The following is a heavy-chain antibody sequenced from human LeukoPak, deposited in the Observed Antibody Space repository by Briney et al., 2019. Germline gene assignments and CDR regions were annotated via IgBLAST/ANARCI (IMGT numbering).Heavy chain of an antibody. D-gene: IGHD4-23*01. CDR2: IYNSGST. CDR1: NSSIISYY. CDR3: AREPTPNWFDR. Sequence: SETLSLTCTVSNSSIISYYWSWIRQPPGKGLEWIGYIYNSGSTNYNPSLKSRVTISVDTSKNQFSLNLNSVTAADTAVYYCAREPTPNWFDRWGQGTLVTVSS. V-gene: IGHV4-59*01. J-gene: IGHJ5*02.